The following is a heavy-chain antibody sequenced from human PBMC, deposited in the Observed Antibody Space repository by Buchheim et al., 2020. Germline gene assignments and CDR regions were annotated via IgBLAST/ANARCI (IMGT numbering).Heavy chain of an antibody. CDR3: ARGGTSGSLDY. D-gene: IGHD3-10*01. V-gene: IGHV3-74*01. Sequence: EVQLVDSGGGLVQPGGSLRLSCAAPGFTFSSYWMHWVRQAPGKGPVWVSRINTDGTDTSYADSVKGRFTISRDNARNTLYLQMNSLEAEDTAVYFCARGGTSGSLDYWGQGTL. CDR2: INTDGTDT. J-gene: IGHJ4*02. CDR1: GFTFSSYW.